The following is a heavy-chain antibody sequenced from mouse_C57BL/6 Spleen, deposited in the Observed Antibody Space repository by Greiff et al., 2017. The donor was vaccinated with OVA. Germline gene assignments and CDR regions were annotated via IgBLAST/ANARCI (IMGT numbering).Heavy chain of an antibody. V-gene: IGHV1-50*01. CDR1: GYTFTSYW. CDR2: IDPSDSYT. J-gene: IGHJ2*01. Sequence: QVQLQQPGAELVKPGASVKLSCKASGYTFTSYWMQWVKQRHGQGLEWIGEIDPSDSYTNYNQKFKGKATLTVDTSSSTAYMQLSSLTSEDSAVYYCAREDYWGQGTTLTVSS. CDR3: AREDY.